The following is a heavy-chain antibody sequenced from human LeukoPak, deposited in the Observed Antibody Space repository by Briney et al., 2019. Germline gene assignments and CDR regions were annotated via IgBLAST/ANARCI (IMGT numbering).Heavy chain of an antibody. V-gene: IGHV3-43*01. Sequence: GGSLRLSCAASGFTFDDYTTHWVRQAPGKGLEWVSLINWDGGSTYYADSVKGRFTISRDNSKNSLYLQMNSLRTEDTALYYCARDLSPTGTTTGVDYWGQGTLVTVSS. D-gene: IGHD1-1*01. J-gene: IGHJ4*02. CDR1: GFTFDDYT. CDR3: ARDLSPTGTTTGVDY. CDR2: INWDGGST.